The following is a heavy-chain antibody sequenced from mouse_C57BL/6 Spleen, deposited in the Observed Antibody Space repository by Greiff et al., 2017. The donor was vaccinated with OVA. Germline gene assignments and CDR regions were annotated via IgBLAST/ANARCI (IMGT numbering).Heavy chain of an antibody. CDR1: GYTFTSYG. CDR2: IYPRSGNT. Sequence: QVHVKQSGAELARPGASVKLSCKASGYTFTSYGISWVKQRTGQGLEWIGEIYPRSGNTYYNEKFKGKATLTADKSSSTAYMELRSLTSEDSAVYFCASLRGFAYWGQGTLVTVSA. J-gene: IGHJ3*01. D-gene: IGHD3-3*01. CDR3: ASLRGFAY. V-gene: IGHV1-81*01.